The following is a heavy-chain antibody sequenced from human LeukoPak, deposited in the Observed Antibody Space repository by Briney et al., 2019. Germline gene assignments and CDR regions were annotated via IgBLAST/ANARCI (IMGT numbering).Heavy chain of an antibody. V-gene: IGHV4-30-4*01. CDR1: GGSISSGDYY. CDR2: IYYSGST. J-gene: IGHJ4*02. Sequence: SQTLSLTCTVSGGSISSGDYYWSWIRQPPGKGLEWIGSIYYSGSTHYNPSLKSRVTISVDTSKNQFSLKLSSVTAADTAVYYCARRSPYCSSTSCRLYYFDYWGQGTLVTVSS. D-gene: IGHD2-2*01. CDR3: ARRSPYCSSTSCRLYYFDY.